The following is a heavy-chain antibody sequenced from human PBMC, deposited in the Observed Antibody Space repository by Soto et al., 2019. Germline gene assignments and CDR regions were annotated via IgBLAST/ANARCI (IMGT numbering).Heavy chain of an antibody. CDR3: AKDPFFYDSSGFGWYFDL. CDR2: MSYDGSNK. D-gene: IGHD3-22*01. CDR1: GFIFSSYG. J-gene: IGHJ2*01. V-gene: IGHV3-30*18. Sequence: QVQLVESGGGVVQPGRSLRLSCATSGFIFSSYGMHWVRQAPGKGLEWVAFMSYDGSNKYYADSVKGRFTISRDNSKNTLYLQMNSLRAEDTAVYYCAKDPFFYDSSGFGWYFDLWGRGTLVTVSS.